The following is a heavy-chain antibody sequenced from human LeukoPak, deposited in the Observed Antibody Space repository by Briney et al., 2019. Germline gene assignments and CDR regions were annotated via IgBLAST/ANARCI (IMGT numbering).Heavy chain of an antibody. V-gene: IGHV4-34*01. Sequence: SETLSLTCAVYGGSFSGYYWSWIRQPPGKGLEWIGEINHSGSTNYNPSLKSRVTISVDTSKNQFSLKLSSVTAADTAVYYCARHSGYWGMVRGVIPQPTYYMDVWGKGTTVTVSS. J-gene: IGHJ6*03. D-gene: IGHD3-10*01. CDR2: INHSGST. CDR1: GGSFSGYY. CDR3: ARHSGYWGMVRGVIPQPTYYMDV.